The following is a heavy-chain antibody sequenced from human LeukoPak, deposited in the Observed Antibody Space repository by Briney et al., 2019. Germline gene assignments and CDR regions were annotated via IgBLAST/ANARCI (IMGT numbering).Heavy chain of an antibody. CDR2: VYYSGST. V-gene: IGHV4-59*08. J-gene: IGHJ6*02. CDR1: GGSISSYY. D-gene: IGHD2-2*01. Sequence: PSETLSLTCTVSGGSISSYYWSWIRQPPGKGLEWIGYVYYSGSTNYTPSLKSRVTISVDTSKNQFSLKLPSVSAEDTAVYYCAGVPSDYYFGMDVWGQGTTVTVSS. CDR3: AGVPSDYYFGMDV.